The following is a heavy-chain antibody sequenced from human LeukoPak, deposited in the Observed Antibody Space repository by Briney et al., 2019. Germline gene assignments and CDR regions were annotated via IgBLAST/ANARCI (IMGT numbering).Heavy chain of an antibody. CDR1: GGSISSYY. CDR2: IYFSGTT. CDR3: ARQRGRWDSFDY. Sequence: SGPGLVKPSETLSLTCTVSGGSISSYYWSWIQQPPGKGLEWIGYIYFSGTTSYNPSLKSRVTISVDTSKNQFSLRLTSVTAADTAVYYCARQRGRWDSFDYWGQGTLVAVSS. D-gene: IGHD1-26*01. J-gene: IGHJ4*02. V-gene: IGHV4-59*08.